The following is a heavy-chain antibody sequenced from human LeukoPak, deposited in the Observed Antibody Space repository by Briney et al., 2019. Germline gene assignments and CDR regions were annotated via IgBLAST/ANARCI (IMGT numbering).Heavy chain of an antibody. CDR3: GKNRYSGSLSPFDI. CDR2: ISGGGGNT. Sequence: GGSLRLSCAASKFAFSSYAMSWVRQAPGEGLEWVSAISGGGGNTYYADSVKGRFTISRGNSKNTLYLQMNSLRAEDTAVYYCGKNRYSGSLSPFDIWGQGTMVTVSS. V-gene: IGHV3-23*01. J-gene: IGHJ3*02. D-gene: IGHD1-26*01. CDR1: KFAFSSYA.